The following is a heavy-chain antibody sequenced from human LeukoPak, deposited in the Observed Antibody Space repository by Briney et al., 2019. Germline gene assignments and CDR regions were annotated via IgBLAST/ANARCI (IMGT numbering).Heavy chain of an antibody. Sequence: RRSLRLSCAASGFTFSSYGMHWVRQAPGKGLEWVAVISYDGSNKYYADSVKGRFTISRDNSKNTLYLQMNSLRAEDTAVYYCAKDQGDYDFWSGYYNYYYYGMDVWGQGTTVTVS. CDR2: ISYDGSNK. CDR3: AKDQGDYDFWSGYYNYYYYGMDV. D-gene: IGHD3-3*01. V-gene: IGHV3-30*18. CDR1: GFTFSSYG. J-gene: IGHJ6*02.